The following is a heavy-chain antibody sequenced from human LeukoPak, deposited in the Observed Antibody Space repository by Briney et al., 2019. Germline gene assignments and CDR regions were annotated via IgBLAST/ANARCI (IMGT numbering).Heavy chain of an antibody. J-gene: IGHJ4*02. D-gene: IGHD5-18*01. Sequence: PSETLSLTCTVSGGSISGYYWSWIRQPPGKGLEWIGYIYYSGSTNHNPSLKSRVIISVDTSKNQVSLKLSSVTAADTAVYYCARSGGYSYGHDYWGQGTLVIVSS. V-gene: IGHV4-59*01. CDR1: GGSISGYY. CDR3: ARSGGYSYGHDY. CDR2: IYYSGST.